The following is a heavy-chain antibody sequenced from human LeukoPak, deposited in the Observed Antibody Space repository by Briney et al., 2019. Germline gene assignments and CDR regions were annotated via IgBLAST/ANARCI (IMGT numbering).Heavy chain of an antibody. J-gene: IGHJ4*02. Sequence: GGSLRLSCSASGFTFSSYEMNWVRQAPGKGLEWVSYISGSGSSIYYADSVKGRFTISRDNGKNSLFLQMNSLRAEDTAVYYCARDSGSYWGQGTLVTVSS. D-gene: IGHD1-26*01. V-gene: IGHV3-48*03. CDR1: GFTFSSYE. CDR2: ISGSGSSI. CDR3: ARDSGSY.